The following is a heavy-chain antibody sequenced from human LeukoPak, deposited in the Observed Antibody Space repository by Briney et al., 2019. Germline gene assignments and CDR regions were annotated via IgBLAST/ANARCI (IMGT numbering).Heavy chain of an antibody. V-gene: IGHV5-51*01. CDR2: IYPGDSDT. Sequence: GESLKISCKSSGYSFTSYWIGWVRQVPGKGLEWMGIIYPGDSDTRCSPSFQGQVTISADKSISTAYLQWSSLKASDTAMYYCARRRIVVVPAAKPFDAFYIWGQGTMVTVSS. CDR3: ARRRIVVVPAAKPFDAFYI. D-gene: IGHD2-2*01. CDR1: GYSFTSYW. J-gene: IGHJ3*02.